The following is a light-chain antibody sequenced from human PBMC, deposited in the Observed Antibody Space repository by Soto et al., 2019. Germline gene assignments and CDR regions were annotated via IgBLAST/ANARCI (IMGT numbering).Light chain of an antibody. V-gene: IGKV1-17*01. CDR3: LRHNNFPLT. J-gene: IGKJ3*01. CDR1: QGIGND. CDR2: AAS. Sequence: DIQMTQSPSSLSASVGDRVTITCRASQGIGNDLGWYQQKPGKAPKRLIYAASSLQSGVPSRFRGSGAGTEFTRTIISRQPEDVATSYRLRHNNFPLTFGPGTKVDI.